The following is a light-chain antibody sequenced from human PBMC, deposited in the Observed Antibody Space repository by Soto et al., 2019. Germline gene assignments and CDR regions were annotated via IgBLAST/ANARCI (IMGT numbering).Light chain of an antibody. J-gene: IGKJ2*01. CDR1: QSISSW. CDR3: QQYNSYSYT. V-gene: IGKV1-5*03. CDR2: KAS. Sequence: DIQMTQSPSTLSASVGDRVTITCRASQSISSWLAWYQQKPGKAPKLLIYKASSLEIGVPSRFSGSGSGTEFTLTISSLQHDDFATYYCQQYNSYSYTFGQGTKLEIK.